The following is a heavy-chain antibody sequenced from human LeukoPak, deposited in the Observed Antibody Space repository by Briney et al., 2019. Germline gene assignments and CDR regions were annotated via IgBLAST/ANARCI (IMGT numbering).Heavy chain of an antibody. CDR2: ISGSGGST. V-gene: IGHV3-23*01. J-gene: IGHJ3*02. D-gene: IGHD3-22*01. CDR3: TRHGGRDYYDSTEDGFDI. Sequence: AGGSLRLSCAASGFTFSSYGMSWVRQAPGKGLEWVSAISGSGGSTYYADSVKGRFTISRDNSKNTLYLQMNSLRAEDTAVYYCTRHGGRDYYDSTEDGFDIWGQGTMVTVSS. CDR1: GFTFSSYG.